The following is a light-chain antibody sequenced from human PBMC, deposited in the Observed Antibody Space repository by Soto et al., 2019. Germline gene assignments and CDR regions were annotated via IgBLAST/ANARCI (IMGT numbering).Light chain of an antibody. CDR1: QSISSW. V-gene: IGKV1-5*01. J-gene: IGKJ5*01. CDR2: DAS. CDR3: QQYNSYPIT. Sequence: DIQMTQSPSTLSASVGDRVTITCRAIQSISSWLAWYQQKPGKAPKLLIYDASSLESGVPSRFSGSGSGTEFTLTISSLQPDDFATYYCQQYNSYPITFGQGTRLEIK.